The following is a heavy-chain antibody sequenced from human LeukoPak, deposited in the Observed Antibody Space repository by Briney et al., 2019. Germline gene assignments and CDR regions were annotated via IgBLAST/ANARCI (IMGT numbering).Heavy chain of an antibody. Sequence: ASVKVSCKASGYTFTSYYMHWVRQAPGQGLEWMGIINPSGGSTSYAQKFQGRVTMTRDTSTSTVYMELSSLRSEDTAVYYCARGRIAVAGKPSVFFDYWGQGTLVTVSS. CDR2: INPSGGST. CDR1: GYTFTSYY. D-gene: IGHD6-19*01. V-gene: IGHV1-46*01. CDR3: ARGRIAVAGKPSVFFDY. J-gene: IGHJ4*02.